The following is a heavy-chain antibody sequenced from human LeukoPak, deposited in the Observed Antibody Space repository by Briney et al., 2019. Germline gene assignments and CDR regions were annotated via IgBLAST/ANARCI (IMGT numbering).Heavy chain of an antibody. J-gene: IGHJ4*02. CDR1: GVIFSSLS. D-gene: IGHD1-26*01. CDR3: ASQSSGSSTRAPDF. V-gene: IGHV3-48*04. CDR2: ISASSRTT. Sequence: GGSLRLSCETSGVIFSSLSLNWVRQPPGKGLEWLSYISASSRTTYYADSVKGRFIVSRDNAKDSLFLQMDSLRADDTALYYCASQSSGSSTRAPDFWGQGTVVTVSS.